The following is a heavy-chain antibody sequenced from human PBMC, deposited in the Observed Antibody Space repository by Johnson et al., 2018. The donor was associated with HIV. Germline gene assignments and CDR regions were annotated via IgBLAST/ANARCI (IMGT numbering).Heavy chain of an antibody. V-gene: IGHV3-30*18. Sequence: QVQLVESGGGVVQPGRSLRLSCAASGFAFSGYALHWVRQAPGKGLEWVAVISYDGTNKYYADSVKGRFTISRDNSRDTLHLQMNSLRAEDTAVYHCAKEESGSFLAFDLWGQGTMVTVSS. CDR1: GFAFSGYA. CDR2: ISYDGTNK. D-gene: IGHD1-26*01. CDR3: AKEESGSFLAFDL. J-gene: IGHJ3*01.